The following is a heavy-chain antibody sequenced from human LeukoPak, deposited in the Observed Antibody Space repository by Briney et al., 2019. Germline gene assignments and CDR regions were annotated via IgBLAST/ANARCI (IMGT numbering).Heavy chain of an antibody. CDR3: ARSPWVRTYYYGSGSYYNRGNWFDP. V-gene: IGHV7-4-1*02. CDR1: GYTFTNYA. D-gene: IGHD3-10*01. CDR2: INTNTGNP. Sequence: ASVKVSCKASGYTFTNYAMNWVRQAPGQGLEWMGWINTNTGNPTYAQGFTGRFVFSLDTSVSTAYLQISSLKAEDTAVYYCARSPWVRTYYYGSGSYYNRGNWFDPWGQGTLVTVSS. J-gene: IGHJ5*02.